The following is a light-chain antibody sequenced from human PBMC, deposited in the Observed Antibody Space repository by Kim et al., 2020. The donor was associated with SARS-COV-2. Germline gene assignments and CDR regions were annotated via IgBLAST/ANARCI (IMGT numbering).Light chain of an antibody. V-gene: IGKV3-11*01. CDR2: DVS. J-gene: IGKJ2*01. CDR3: QHRSNWHT. Sequence: LSLSPGERATLSGRASQGVSSFLAWYQQKRGQAPRLLIYDVSKRATGIPARFSGSGSGTDFTLTISSLEPEDFAVYYCQHRSNWHTFGQGTKLEI. CDR1: QGVSSF.